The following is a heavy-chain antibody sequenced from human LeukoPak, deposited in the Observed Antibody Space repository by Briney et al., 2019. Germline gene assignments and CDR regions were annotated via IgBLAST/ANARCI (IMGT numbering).Heavy chain of an antibody. Sequence: GGSLRLSCAASGFTFSSYSMNWVRQAPGKGLEWVSSISSSSYIYYADSVKGRFTISRDNAKNSLYLQMNSLRAEDTAVYYCAREGRDGYNYQGYFDYWGQGTLVTVSS. D-gene: IGHD5-24*01. V-gene: IGHV3-21*01. CDR3: AREGRDGYNYQGYFDY. CDR2: ISSSSYI. CDR1: GFTFSSYS. J-gene: IGHJ4*02.